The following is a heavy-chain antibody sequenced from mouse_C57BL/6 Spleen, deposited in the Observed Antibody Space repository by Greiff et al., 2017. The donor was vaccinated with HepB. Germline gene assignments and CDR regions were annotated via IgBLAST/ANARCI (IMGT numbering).Heavy chain of an antibody. CDR1: GYSITSGYY. Sequence: DVQLQESGPGLVKPSQSLSLTCSVTGYSITSGYYWNWIRQFPGNKLEWMGYISYDGSNNYNPSLKNRISITRDTSKNQFFLKLNSVTTEDTATYYCARAMITTYFDVWGTGTTVTVSS. CDR2: ISYDGSN. V-gene: IGHV3-6*01. J-gene: IGHJ1*03. CDR3: ARAMITTYFDV. D-gene: IGHD2-4*01.